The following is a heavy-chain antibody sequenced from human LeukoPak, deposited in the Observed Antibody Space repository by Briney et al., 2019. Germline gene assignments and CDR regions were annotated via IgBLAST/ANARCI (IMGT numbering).Heavy chain of an antibody. Sequence: GGSLRLSCTASGFPFIEYIMNWVRQVPGKGLEWIAYIGIDSGNTKYADSVRGRFTISADKTKNSLYLQMNSLRVDDTAVYYCARDHNYAFDNWGQGTLVSVAS. CDR2: IGIDSGNT. CDR3: ARDHNYAFDN. D-gene: IGHD1-1*01. CDR1: GFPFIEYI. V-gene: IGHV3-48*01. J-gene: IGHJ4*02.